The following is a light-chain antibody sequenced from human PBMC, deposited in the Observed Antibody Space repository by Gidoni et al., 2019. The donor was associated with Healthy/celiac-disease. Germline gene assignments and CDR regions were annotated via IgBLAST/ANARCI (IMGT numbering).Light chain of an antibody. CDR3: QQYGSSPRT. V-gene: IGKV3-20*01. J-gene: IGKJ1*01. CDR2: GAS. CDR1: HSVSSSY. Sequence: EVVFTQVSGTLSLSPGERATLSCRASHSVSSSYLAWYQQKPGQAPRLLIYGASSRATGIPDRFSGSGSGTDFTLTISRLEPEDFAVYYCQQYGSSPRTFGQGTKVEIK.